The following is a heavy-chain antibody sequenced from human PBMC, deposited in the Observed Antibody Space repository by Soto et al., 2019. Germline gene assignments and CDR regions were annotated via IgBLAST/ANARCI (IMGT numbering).Heavy chain of an antibody. CDR2: FVIGGDT. J-gene: IGHJ3*01. D-gene: IGHD3-3*01. CDR3: AREPLWSGPLPLDAFDL. Sequence: RLSCAASGFVVTNYYMSCVRQAPGKGLEWVAVFVIGGDTHYAESVKGRFTISRDNSKNTLYLQMNSLRAEDTAVYYCAREPLWSGPLPLDAFDLWGQGTMVTVSS. V-gene: IGHV3-53*01. CDR1: GFVVTNYY.